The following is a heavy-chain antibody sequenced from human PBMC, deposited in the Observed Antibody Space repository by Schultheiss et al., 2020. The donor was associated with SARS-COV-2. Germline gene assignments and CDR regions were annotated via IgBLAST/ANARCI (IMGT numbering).Heavy chain of an antibody. J-gene: IGHJ4*02. V-gene: IGHV3-23*01. Sequence: GESLKISCAASGFTFSSYSMNWVRQAPGKGLEWVSAISGSGGSTYYADSVKGRFTISRDNSKNTLYLQMNSLRAEDTAVYYCARDGPLRYSGYEAGYWGQGTLVTVSS. CDR1: GFTFSSYS. CDR3: ARDGPLRYSGYEAGY. CDR2: ISGSGGST. D-gene: IGHD5-12*01.